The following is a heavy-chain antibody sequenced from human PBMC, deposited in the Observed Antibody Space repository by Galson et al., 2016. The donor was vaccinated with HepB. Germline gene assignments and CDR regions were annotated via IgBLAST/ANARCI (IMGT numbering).Heavy chain of an antibody. CDR2: ISTYNGNT. V-gene: IGHV1-18*01. J-gene: IGHJ5*02. Sequence: SVKVSCKASGYTFTDYGIRWVRQAPGQGLEWMGRISTYNGNTNYAQKLQGRVVMTADTSTNTAYMELRSLTTDDTAVYYCARVPGYSTNSNRGADRWGQGTLVTVSS. CDR3: ARVPGYSTNSNRGADR. D-gene: IGHD1-26*01. CDR1: GYTFTDYG.